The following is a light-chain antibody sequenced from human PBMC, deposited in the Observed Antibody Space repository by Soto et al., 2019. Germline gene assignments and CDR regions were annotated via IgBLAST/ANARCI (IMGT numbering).Light chain of an antibody. CDR2: DVS. V-gene: IGLV2-14*03. CDR3: SSYTRSNTDV. J-gene: IGLJ1*01. CDR1: SSDVGGYNY. Sequence: HSALTQPASVSGSPGQSITISCTGTSSDVGGYNYVSWYQQHPGKAPKLMIYDVSNRPSGVSNRFSGSKSGNTASLTISGLQAEDEGDYYCSSYTRSNTDVFGTGTKLTVL.